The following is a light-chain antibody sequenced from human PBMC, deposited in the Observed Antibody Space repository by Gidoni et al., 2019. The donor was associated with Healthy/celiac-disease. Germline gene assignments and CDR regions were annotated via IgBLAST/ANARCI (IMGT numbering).Light chain of an antibody. CDR3: SSYTSSNWV. CDR2: DVS. CDR1: SSDVGGYNY. V-gene: IGLV2-14*01. J-gene: IGLJ3*02. Sequence: QSALTQPASVSGSPGQSITISCTGTSSDVGGYNYVSWYQQHPGNAPKLMIYDVSNRPSGVSNRVSGSKSGNTASLTISGLQAEDEADYYCSSYTSSNWVFGGGTKLTVL.